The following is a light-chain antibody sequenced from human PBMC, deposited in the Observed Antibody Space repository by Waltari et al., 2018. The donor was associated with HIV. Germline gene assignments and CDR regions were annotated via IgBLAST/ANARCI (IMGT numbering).Light chain of an antibody. Sequence: EIVMIQSPATLSVSPGERATLSCRASQSVSSNLAWYQHSPGQSPRLLIYGASTRATGIPGRFSGSGSGTEFTLTISSLKSEDFAVYYCQQYDKWPRGTFGQGTRVEIK. CDR2: GAS. J-gene: IGKJ5*01. V-gene: IGKV3-15*01. CDR3: QQYDKWPRGT. CDR1: QSVSSN.